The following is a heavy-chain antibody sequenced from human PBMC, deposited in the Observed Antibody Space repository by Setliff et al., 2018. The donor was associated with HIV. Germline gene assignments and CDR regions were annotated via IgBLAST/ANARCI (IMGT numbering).Heavy chain of an antibody. CDR3: ARGRVLEWLLNH. V-gene: IGHV3-30*04. D-gene: IGHD3-3*01. Sequence: PGGSLRLSCAASGFIFSSYAMHWVRQAPGKGLEWVAVMYYDGVTTYYADSVKGRFTISRDGSKNMIFLQMNSLRVDDTAVYYCARGRVLEWLLNHWGQGTRVTVSS. J-gene: IGHJ4*02. CDR1: GFIFSSYA. CDR2: MYYDGVTT.